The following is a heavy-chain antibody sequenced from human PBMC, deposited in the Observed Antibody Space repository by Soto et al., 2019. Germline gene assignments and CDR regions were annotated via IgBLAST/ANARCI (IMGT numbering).Heavy chain of an antibody. V-gene: IGHV4-39*01. D-gene: IGHD2-15*01. Sequence: PSETLSLTCTVSGASISSSRYYWGWIRQPPGKGLEYIASVYYSGSTYYNPSLKSRVTISVDTSKNQFSLKLNSVTAADTAVYYCARHNPYHIVVNLNWFDPWGLGTLVTVSS. J-gene: IGHJ5*02. CDR1: GASISSSRYY. CDR3: ARHNPYHIVVNLNWFDP. CDR2: VYYSGST.